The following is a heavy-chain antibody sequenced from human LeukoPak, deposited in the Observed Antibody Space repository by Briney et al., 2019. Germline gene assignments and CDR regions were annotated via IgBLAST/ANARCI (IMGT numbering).Heavy chain of an antibody. CDR2: INHSGST. V-gene: IGHV4-34*01. Sequence: PSETLSLTCAVYGGSFSGYYWSWIRQPPGKGLEWIGEINHSGSTYYNPSLKSRVTISVDTSKNQFSLKLSSVTAADTAVYYCARHWDNYDFWSGYSFDPWGQGTLVTVSS. D-gene: IGHD3-3*01. CDR3: ARHWDNYDFWSGYSFDP. CDR1: GGSFSGYY. J-gene: IGHJ5*02.